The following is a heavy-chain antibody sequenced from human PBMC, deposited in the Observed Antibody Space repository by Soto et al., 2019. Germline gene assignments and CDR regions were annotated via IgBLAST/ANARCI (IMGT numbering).Heavy chain of an antibody. CDR1: GFPFSSYW. V-gene: IGHV3-7*01. J-gene: IGHJ4*02. CDR3: ARESPYYDSSGYPLDY. Sequence: PGGSLRLSCAASGFPFSSYWMSWVRQAPGKGLEWVANIKQDGSEKYYVDSVKGRFTISRDNAKNSLYLQMNSLRAEDTAVYYCARESPYYDSSGYPLDYWGQGTLVTAPQ. D-gene: IGHD3-22*01. CDR2: IKQDGSEK.